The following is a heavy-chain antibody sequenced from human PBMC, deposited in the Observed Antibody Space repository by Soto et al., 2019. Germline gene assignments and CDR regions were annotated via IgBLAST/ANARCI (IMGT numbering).Heavy chain of an antibody. Sequence: QVQLVQSGAEVKKPGASVTVSCKASGYTFTSYDINWVRQAPGQGLEWMGWLSTYNGNTNYAQKFQGRVTMTTDTSTSTAYMELKSLRSDDTAVYYCARSQQRYPTPAGYWGQGTLVTVSS. D-gene: IGHD3-9*01. CDR3: ARSQQRYPTPAGY. J-gene: IGHJ4*02. CDR1: GYTFTSYD. V-gene: IGHV1-18*01. CDR2: LSTYNGNT.